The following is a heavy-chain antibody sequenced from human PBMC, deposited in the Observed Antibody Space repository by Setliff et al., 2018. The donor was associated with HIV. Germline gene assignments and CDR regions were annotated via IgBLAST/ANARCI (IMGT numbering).Heavy chain of an antibody. CDR2: INPNNGGT. Sequence: ASVKVSCKASGYTFTGYYMHWVRQAPGQGLEWMGWINPNNGGTNYAQKFQGRVTMTRDTSISTAYMEVSRLRSDDTAVYYCAMDGYNLHYYYYMDVWGKGTTVTVSS. CDR1: GYTFTGYY. D-gene: IGHD5-12*01. J-gene: IGHJ6*03. CDR3: AMDGYNLHYYYYMDV. V-gene: IGHV1-2*02.